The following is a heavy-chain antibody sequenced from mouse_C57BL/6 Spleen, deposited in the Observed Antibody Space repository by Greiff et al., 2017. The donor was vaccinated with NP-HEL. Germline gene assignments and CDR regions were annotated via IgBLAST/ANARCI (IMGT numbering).Heavy chain of an antibody. J-gene: IGHJ4*01. CDR3: ARGGGYDGDYYAMDY. CDR1: GYTFTSYG. V-gene: IGHV1-81*01. D-gene: IGHD2-2*01. CDR2: IYPRSGNT. Sequence: LQESGAELARPGASVKLSCKASGYTFTSYGISWVKQRTGQGLEWIGEIYPRSGNTYYNEKFKGKATLTADKSSSTAYMELRSLTSEDSAVYFCARGGGYDGDYYAMDYWGQGTSVTVSS.